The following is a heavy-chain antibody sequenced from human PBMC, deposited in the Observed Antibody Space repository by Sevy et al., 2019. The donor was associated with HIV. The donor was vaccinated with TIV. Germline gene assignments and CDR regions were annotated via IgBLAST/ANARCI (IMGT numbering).Heavy chain of an antibody. CDR3: ASPGYSDAFDI. J-gene: IGHJ3*02. CDR2: ISSSGSTI. Sequence: GGSLRLSCAASGFTFSDYYMSWIRQAPGKGLEWVSYISSSGSTIYYAYSVKGRFTISRDNAKNSLYLQMNSLRAEDTAVYYCASPGYSDAFDIWGQGTIVTVSS. D-gene: IGHD6-13*01. V-gene: IGHV3-11*01. CDR1: GFTFSDYY.